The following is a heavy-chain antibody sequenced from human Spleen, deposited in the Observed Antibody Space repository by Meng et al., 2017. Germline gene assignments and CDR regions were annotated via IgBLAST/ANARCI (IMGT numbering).Heavy chain of an antibody. D-gene: IGHD3-10*01. V-gene: IGHV2-26*01. J-gene: IGHJ4*02. Sequence: SGPTLVKPPETPTLTCTVSGFSLSNARMGVSWIRPPPGKALEWLAHIFSNDEKSYSTSLQSRLTISKDTSKSQVVLTMTNMDPVDTATYYCARIAWYYGSGSYFGDYWGQGTLVTVSS. CDR2: IFSNDEK. CDR1: GFSLSNARMG. CDR3: ARIAWYYGSGSYFGDY.